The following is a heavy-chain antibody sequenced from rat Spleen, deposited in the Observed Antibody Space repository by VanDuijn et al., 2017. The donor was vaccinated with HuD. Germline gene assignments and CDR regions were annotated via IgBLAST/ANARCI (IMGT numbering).Heavy chain of an antibody. CDR2: IWNTGDT. CDR1: GFSLTTYN. V-gene: IGHV2-41*01. CDR3: TRNYDGSSFDY. Sequence: QVQLKESGPGLVQPSQTLSLTCTVSGFSLTTYNVHWVRQPPGKGLEWMGIIWNTGDTRYNSALKSRLSITRDTSKSQVFLKMNSLQTEDTATYYCTRNYDGSSFDYWGQGVMVTVSS. D-gene: IGHD1-12*03. J-gene: IGHJ2*01.